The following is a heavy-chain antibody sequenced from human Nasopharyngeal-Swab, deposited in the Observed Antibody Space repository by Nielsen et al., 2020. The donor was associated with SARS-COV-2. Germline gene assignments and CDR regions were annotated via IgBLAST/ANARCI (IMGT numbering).Heavy chain of an antibody. CDR3: ARVYCSSTSCYYAMDV. CDR1: GFSSSTYW. J-gene: IGHJ6*02. CDR2: IKQDGSEK. D-gene: IGHD2-2*01. Sequence: ETLSLTCAASGFSSSTYWISWVRQAPGKGLEWVANIKQDGSEKYYVDSVKGRFTISRDNAKNSLYLQMNSLRAEDTAVYYCARVYCSSTSCYYAMDVWGQGTTVTVSS. V-gene: IGHV3-7*01.